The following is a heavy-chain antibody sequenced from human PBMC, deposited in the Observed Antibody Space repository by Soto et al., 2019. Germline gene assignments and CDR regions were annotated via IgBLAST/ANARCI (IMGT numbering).Heavy chain of an antibody. J-gene: IGHJ4*02. CDR2: IWYDGTQK. CDR1: GFTFNTYS. V-gene: IGHV3-33*01. D-gene: IGHD4-17*01. Sequence: VQLEESGGGVVQPGRSLRLSCEASGFTFNTYSMHWVRQPPGKGLEWLAAIWYDGTQKYYADSVKGRFIISRDNSKKTLYLEMNSPRAEDTAVYYCARAGGTTVTGLWHFDSWGQGTLVTVSS. CDR3: ARAGGTTVTGLWHFDS.